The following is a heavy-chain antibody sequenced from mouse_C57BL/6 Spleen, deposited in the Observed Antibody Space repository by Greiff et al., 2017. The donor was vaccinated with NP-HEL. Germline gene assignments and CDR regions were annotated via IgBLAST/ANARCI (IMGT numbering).Heavy chain of an antibody. CDR2: IDPSDSYT. CDR1: GYTFTSYW. J-gene: IGHJ2*01. CDR3: ARLGGRYFDY. Sequence: VQLQQSGAELVRPGTSVKLSCKASGYTFTSYWMHWVKQRPGQGLEWIGVIDPSDSYTNYNQKFKGKATLTVDTSSSTPYMQLSSLTSEDSAVYYCARLGGRYFDYWGQGTTLTVSS. D-gene: IGHD1-1*02. V-gene: IGHV1-59*01.